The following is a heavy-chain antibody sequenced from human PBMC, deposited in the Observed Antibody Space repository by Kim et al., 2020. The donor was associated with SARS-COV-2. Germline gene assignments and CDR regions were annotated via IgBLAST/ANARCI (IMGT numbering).Heavy chain of an antibody. Sequence: PSFQGHVTISADKSISTAYLQWSSLRASDTAMYYCATLYCSSTSCSHFQHWGQGTLVTVSS. CDR3: ATLYCSSTSCSHFQH. D-gene: IGHD2-2*01. V-gene: IGHV5-10-1*01. J-gene: IGHJ1*01.